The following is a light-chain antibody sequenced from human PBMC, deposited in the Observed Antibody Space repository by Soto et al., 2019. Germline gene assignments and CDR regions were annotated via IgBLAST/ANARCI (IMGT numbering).Light chain of an antibody. V-gene: IGKV1-5*03. CDR3: QRYTTSSWT. CDR2: GAS. J-gene: IGKJ1*01. Sequence: DIQMTQSPSTLSASVGDRVTITCRASQNIRNGMAWFQQRPGKAPKLLIYGASTLESGVPTRFSGSGFGTEFTLTISSLQPDDIATYYCQRYTTSSWTFGHGTKVEIK. CDR1: QNIRNG.